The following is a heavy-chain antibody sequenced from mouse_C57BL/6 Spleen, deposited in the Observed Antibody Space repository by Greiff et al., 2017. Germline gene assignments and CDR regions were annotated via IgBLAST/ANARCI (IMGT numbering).Heavy chain of an antibody. J-gene: IGHJ3*01. CDR2: IYPGDGDT. CDR1: GYAFSSSW. CDR3: AREEAY. V-gene: IGHV1-82*01. Sequence: VKLKQSGPELVKPGASVKISCKASGYAFSSSWMNWVKQRPGKGLEWIGRIYPGDGDTNYNGKFKGKATLTADKSSSTAYMQLSSLTSEDSAVYFCAREEAYWGQGTLVTVSA.